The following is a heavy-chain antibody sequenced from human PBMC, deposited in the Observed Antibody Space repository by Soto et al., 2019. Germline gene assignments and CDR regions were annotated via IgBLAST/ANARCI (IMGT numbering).Heavy chain of an antibody. Sequence: GGSLRLSCAASGFTFSSYEMNWVRQAPGKGLGWVSYISSSGSTIYYADSVKGRFTISRDNAKNSLYLQMNSLRAEDTAVYYCARSWSVAARSADYWGQGTLVTVSS. V-gene: IGHV3-48*03. CDR3: ARSWSVAARSADY. J-gene: IGHJ4*02. CDR2: ISSSGSTI. CDR1: GFTFSSYE. D-gene: IGHD6-6*01.